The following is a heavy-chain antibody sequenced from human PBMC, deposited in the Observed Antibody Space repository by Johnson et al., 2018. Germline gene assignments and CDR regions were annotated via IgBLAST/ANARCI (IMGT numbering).Heavy chain of an antibody. J-gene: IGHJ6*02. CDR3: GKARPPRITASAPGFHGPHYPEIDV. V-gene: IGHV3-30*18. D-gene: IGHD6-13*01. CDR2: ISYDGSYE. CDR1: GFMFTTYG. Sequence: QVQLVESGGGVVQPGRSLRLSCAASGFMFTTYGMQWVRQAPGKGLELVALISYDGSYEDYADSVKGRFAVSRDNSRNTRYLQMNSLRGEDTAVFFCGKARPPRITASAPGFHGPHYPEIDVWGQGTTVTV.